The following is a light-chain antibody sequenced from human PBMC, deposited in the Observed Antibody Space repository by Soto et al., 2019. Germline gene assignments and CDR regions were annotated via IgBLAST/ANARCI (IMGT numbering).Light chain of an antibody. CDR2: DVS. CDR1: QSVSGY. J-gene: IGKJ3*01. Sequence: IVLTQSPATQSLSPGERATLSCRASQSVSGYLAWYQQKPGQAPRLLIYDVSSRATGIPARFSGSGSGTDFTLTISGLEPEDVAVYYCQQRSLGTFGPGTKVDIK. V-gene: IGKV3-11*01. CDR3: QQRSLGT.